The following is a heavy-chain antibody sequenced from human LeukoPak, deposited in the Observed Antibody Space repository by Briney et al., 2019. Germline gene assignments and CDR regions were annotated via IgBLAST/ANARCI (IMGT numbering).Heavy chain of an antibody. CDR2: IYYSGST. Sequence: SETLSLTCTVSGGSISSYYWSWIRQPPGKGLEWVGDIYYSGSTNYNPSLKSRVTISVDTSKNQFSLKLSSVTAANTAVYYCARSIGDITISFDYWGQGTLVTVSS. CDR3: ARSIGDITISFDY. V-gene: IGHV4-59*01. J-gene: IGHJ4*02. CDR1: GGSISSYY. D-gene: IGHD3-3*01.